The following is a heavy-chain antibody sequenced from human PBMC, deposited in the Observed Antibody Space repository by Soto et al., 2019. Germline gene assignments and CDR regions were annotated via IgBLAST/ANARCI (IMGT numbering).Heavy chain of an antibody. CDR1: GGTFSSYA. Sequence: QVQLVHSGAEVKKPGSSVTVSCKASGGTFSSYAISWVRQAPGQGLEWMGGIIPIFGTANYAQKCQGRVTITADESTSTGYRELSRLRSEDTAVYYCATSDTGYSYGQYYYYYGMDVWGQGTKVTVA. J-gene: IGHJ6*02. V-gene: IGHV1-69*01. CDR2: IIPIFGTA. CDR3: ATSDTGYSYGQYYYYYGMDV. D-gene: IGHD5-18*01.